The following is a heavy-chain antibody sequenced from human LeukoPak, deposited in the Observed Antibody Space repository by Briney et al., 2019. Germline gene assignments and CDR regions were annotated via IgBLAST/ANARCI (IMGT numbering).Heavy chain of an antibody. D-gene: IGHD3-9*01. CDR3: AKDRSAFDWLLANY. CDR1: GCPFSSNA. V-gene: IGHV3-23*01. CDR2: VSDSGGST. J-gene: IGHJ4*02. Sequence: PGGSLSLTCAASGCPFSSNAWWWCGRPPPKGLVWVSAVSDSGGSTTYEASLKDRFTISRDNSKNTLYLQMNSLRAEDTAVYYCAKDRSAFDWLLANYWGRGTLVTVSS.